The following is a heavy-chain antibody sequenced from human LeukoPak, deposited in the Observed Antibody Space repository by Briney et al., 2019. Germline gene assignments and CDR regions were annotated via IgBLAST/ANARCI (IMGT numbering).Heavy chain of an antibody. Sequence: SETLSLTCTVSGGSISSYYWSWIRQPPGKGLEWVGYIYYSGSTNYNLSLKSRVTISVDTSKNQFSLKLSPVTAADTAVYYCARAGVAAGWTYYFDYWGQGTLVTVSS. CDR1: GGSISSYY. CDR3: ARAGVAAGWTYYFDY. CDR2: IYYSGST. D-gene: IGHD6-13*01. V-gene: IGHV4-59*01. J-gene: IGHJ4*02.